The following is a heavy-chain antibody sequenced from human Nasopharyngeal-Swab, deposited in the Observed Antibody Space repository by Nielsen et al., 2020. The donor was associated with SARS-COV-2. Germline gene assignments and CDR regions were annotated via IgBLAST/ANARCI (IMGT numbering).Heavy chain of an antibody. J-gene: IGHJ4*02. CDR1: GFTFSNAW. Sequence: GESLKISCAASGFTFSNAWMSWVRQAPGKGLEWVGRIKSKTDGGTTDYAAPVKGRFTISRDDSTNTAFLQMDSLKTEDTALYYCTTDFYFDYWGQGALVTVSS. V-gene: IGHV3-15*01. CDR3: TTDFYFDY. CDR2: IKSKTDGGTT.